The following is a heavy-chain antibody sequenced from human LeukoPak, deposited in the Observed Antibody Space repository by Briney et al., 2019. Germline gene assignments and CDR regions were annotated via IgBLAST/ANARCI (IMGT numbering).Heavy chain of an antibody. Sequence: SETLSLTCTVSGGSISSFFWTWIRQPPGKGLDWIGYIYYNGSTNYSPSLKSRVTISVDTSKNQFSLKLSSVTAADTAVYYCARKLPGVHFDYWGQGTLVTVSS. CDR2: IYYNGST. CDR1: GGSISSFF. J-gene: IGHJ4*02. D-gene: IGHD2-15*01. V-gene: IGHV4-59*08. CDR3: ARKLPGVHFDY.